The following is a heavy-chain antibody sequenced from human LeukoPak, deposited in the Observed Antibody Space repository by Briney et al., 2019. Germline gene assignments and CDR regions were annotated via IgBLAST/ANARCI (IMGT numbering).Heavy chain of an antibody. CDR3: VREASGGYFDY. CDR1: GYTFTTYH. Sequence: ASLKVSCKASGYTFTTYHMNWVRQAPGQGLEWRGTINPSAGNTNYAQSFQGRVTMTRDTSTSTVYMELTSLTSEDTAVYYCVREASGGYFDYWGQGTQVTVSS. V-gene: IGHV1-46*01. CDR2: INPSAGNT. J-gene: IGHJ4*02. D-gene: IGHD3-16*01.